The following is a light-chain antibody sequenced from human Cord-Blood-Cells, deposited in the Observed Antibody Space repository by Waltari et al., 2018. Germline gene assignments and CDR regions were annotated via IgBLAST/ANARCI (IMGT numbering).Light chain of an antibody. CDR2: DVS. J-gene: IGLJ3*02. Sequence: QSALTQPASVPGSPGQSITISCTGPSSDVGGYNYVSWYQQHPGKAPKLMIYDVSNRPSGVSNRFSGSKSGNTASLTISGLQAEDEADYYCSSYTSSSTLVFGGGTKLTVL. CDR1: SSDVGGYNY. V-gene: IGLV2-14*01. CDR3: SSYTSSSTLV.